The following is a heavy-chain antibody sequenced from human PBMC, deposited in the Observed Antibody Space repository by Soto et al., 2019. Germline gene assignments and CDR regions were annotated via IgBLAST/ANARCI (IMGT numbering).Heavy chain of an antibody. CDR3: ARDLPTSADFWSGYSY. CDR1: CYTFTIYG. D-gene: IGHD3-3*01. CDR2: ISAYNGNT. Sequence: ASVKVSCKASCYTFTIYGISWVRQAPGQELEWMGWISAYNGNTNYAQKLQGRVTMTTDTSTSTAYMELRSLRSDDTAVYYCARDLPTSADFWSGYSYWGQGTLVTVCS. V-gene: IGHV1-18*04. J-gene: IGHJ4*02.